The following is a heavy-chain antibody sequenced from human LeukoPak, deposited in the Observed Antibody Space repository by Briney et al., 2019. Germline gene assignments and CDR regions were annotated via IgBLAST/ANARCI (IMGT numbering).Heavy chain of an antibody. V-gene: IGHV3-30-3*01. CDR3: ARNGLSDYYDSSVYYALDY. Sequence: GGSLRLSCAASGFTFTSYAMHWVRQAPGKGLEWVAVISYDGSNKYYADSVKGRFTISRDNSKNTLYLQMNGLRAEDTAVYYCARNGLSDYYDSSVYYALDYWGQGTLVTVSS. J-gene: IGHJ4*02. CDR1: GFTFTSYA. D-gene: IGHD3-22*01. CDR2: ISYDGSNK.